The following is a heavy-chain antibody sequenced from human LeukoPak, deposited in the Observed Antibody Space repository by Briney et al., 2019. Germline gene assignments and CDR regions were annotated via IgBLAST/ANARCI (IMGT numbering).Heavy chain of an antibody. CDR1: GGTFSSYA. CDR3: ARGGGPRHYYYYGMDV. D-gene: IGHD3-16*01. V-gene: IGHV1-69*04. Sequence: GASVKVSCKASGGTFSSYAISWVRQAPGQGLEWMGRIIPILGIANYAQKFQGRVTITADKSTSTAYMELSSLRSEDTAVYYCARGGGPRHYYYYGMDVWGQGTTVTVSS. J-gene: IGHJ6*02. CDR2: IIPILGIA.